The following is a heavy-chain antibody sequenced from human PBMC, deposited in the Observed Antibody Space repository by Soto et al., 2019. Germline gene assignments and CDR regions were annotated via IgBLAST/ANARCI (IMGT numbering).Heavy chain of an antibody. J-gene: IGHJ3*02. D-gene: IGHD3-22*01. CDR1: GFTFSSYG. Sequence: PGGSLRLSCAASGFTFSSYGMHWVRQAPGKGLEWVAVIWYDGSNKYYADSVKGRFTISRDNSKNTLYLQMNSLRAEDTAVYYCARDLGGESSGYFIVFAFDIWGQGTMVTVSS. CDR3: ARDLGGESSGYFIVFAFDI. CDR2: IWYDGSNK. V-gene: IGHV3-33*01.